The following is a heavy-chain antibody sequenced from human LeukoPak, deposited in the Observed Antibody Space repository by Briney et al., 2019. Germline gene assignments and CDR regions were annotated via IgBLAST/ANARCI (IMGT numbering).Heavy chain of an antibody. D-gene: IGHD2-21*01. CDR2: IKSKTDGGTT. V-gene: IGHV3-15*01. Sequence: GGSLRLSCAASGFTFSNSWMSWVRQAPGKGLEWVGRIKSKTDGGTTDYAAPVKGRFNISRDDSKNTPYLQMNSLKTEDTAVYYCTTALALGENDYWGQGTLVTVSS. CDR1: GFTFSNSW. J-gene: IGHJ4*02. CDR3: TTALALGENDY.